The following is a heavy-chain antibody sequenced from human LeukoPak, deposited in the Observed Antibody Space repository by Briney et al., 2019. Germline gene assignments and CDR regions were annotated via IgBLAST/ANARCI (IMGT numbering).Heavy chain of an antibody. D-gene: IGHD2-15*01. CDR1: GVSFSGYY. CDR2: IIIGGST. CDR3: AREPLYCSGGSCYRPYYFDF. V-gene: IGHV4-34*09. Sequence: SETLSLTCAVYGVSFSGYYWSWIRQPPGKGLEWIGEIIIGGSTYYNPSLKSRVTISVDTSKNQFSLKLSSVTAADTAVYYCAREPLYCSGGSCYRPYYFDFWGQGTLVTVSS. J-gene: IGHJ4*02.